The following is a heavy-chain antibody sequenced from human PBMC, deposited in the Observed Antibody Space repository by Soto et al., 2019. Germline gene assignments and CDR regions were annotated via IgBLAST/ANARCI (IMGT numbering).Heavy chain of an antibody. J-gene: IGHJ4*02. CDR2: IIPIFGTA. D-gene: IGHD6-6*01. Sequence: QVQLVQSGAEVKKPGSSVKVSCKASGGTFSSYAISWVRQAPGQGLEWMGGIIPIFGTANYAQKLQGRVTMTADETTRRAHMEQGSARYEDTAVYCSGRANGWQLLPDGATNYWGQGTMVTVSS. CDR3: GRANGWQLLPDGATNY. CDR1: GGTFSSYA. V-gene: IGHV1-69*01.